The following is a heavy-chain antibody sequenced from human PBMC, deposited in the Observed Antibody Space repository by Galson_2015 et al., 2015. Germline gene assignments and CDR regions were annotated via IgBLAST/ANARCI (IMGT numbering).Heavy chain of an antibody. CDR3: ARGGSLYCSSTSCYGRSHYYYSGMDV. D-gene: IGHD2-2*01. CDR1: GFTFSSYA. V-gene: IGHV3-30-3*01. CDR2: ISYDGSNQ. Sequence: SLRLSCAASGFTFSSYAMHWVRQAPGKGLEWVAVISYDGSNQYYADSVKGRFTISRDNSKNTLYLQMNSLRAEVTAVYYCARGGSLYCSSTSCYGRSHYYYSGMDVWGQGTTVTVSS. J-gene: IGHJ6*02.